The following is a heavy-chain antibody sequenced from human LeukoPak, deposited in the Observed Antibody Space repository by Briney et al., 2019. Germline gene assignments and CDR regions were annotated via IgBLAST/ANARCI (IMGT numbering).Heavy chain of an antibody. D-gene: IGHD3-10*01. J-gene: IGHJ4*02. V-gene: IGHV3-23*01. CDR1: GFTFSSYA. CDR3: AKQPITMVRAWIDY. Sequence: GGSLRLCCAASGFTFSSYAMSWVRQAPGKGLEWVSAISGSGGSTYYADSVKGRFTISRDNSKNTLYLQMNSLRAEDTAVYYCAKQPITMVRAWIDYWGQGTLVTVSS. CDR2: ISGSGGST.